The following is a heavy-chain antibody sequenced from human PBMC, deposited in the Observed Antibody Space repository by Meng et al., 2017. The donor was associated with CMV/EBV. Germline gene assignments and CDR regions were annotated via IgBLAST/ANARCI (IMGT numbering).Heavy chain of an antibody. D-gene: IGHD1-26*01. CDR1: GFTFSSYA. Sequence: ASGFTFSSYAMHWVRQAPGKGLEWVAVISYGGSNKYYADSVKGRFTISRDNSKNTLYLQMNSLRAEDTAVYYCARSTSGSYYEVDYWGQGTLVTVSS. CDR2: ISYGGSNK. V-gene: IGHV3-30*04. CDR3: ARSTSGSYYEVDY. J-gene: IGHJ4*02.